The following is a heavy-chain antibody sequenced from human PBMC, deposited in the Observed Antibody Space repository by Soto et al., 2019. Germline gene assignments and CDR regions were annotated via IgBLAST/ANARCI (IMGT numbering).Heavy chain of an antibody. V-gene: IGHV4-39*01. CDR3: ARLHIAAAVRAFDI. CDR2: IYYSGST. D-gene: IGHD6-13*01. Sequence: PSETLSLTCTVSGGSISSSSYYWGWIRQPPGKGMEWIGSIYYSGSTYYNPSLKSRVTISVDTSKNQFSLKLSSVTAADTAVYYCARLHIAAAVRAFDIWGQGTMVTVSS. J-gene: IGHJ3*02. CDR1: GGSISSSSYY.